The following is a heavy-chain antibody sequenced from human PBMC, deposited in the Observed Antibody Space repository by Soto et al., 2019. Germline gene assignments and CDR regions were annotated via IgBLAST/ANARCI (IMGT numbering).Heavy chain of an antibody. CDR1: GFIFSNYG. J-gene: IGHJ6*02. V-gene: IGHV3-30*18. CDR3: AKDIALVRGVIMDMDV. Sequence: GGSLRLSCAASGFIFSNYGMHWVHQAPGKGLEWVAVTSYDGSKKYYADSVKGRFTISRDNSKNTVDLQMNSLRAEDTAVYYCAKDIALVRGVIMDMDVWGQGTTVTVSS. D-gene: IGHD3-10*01. CDR2: TSYDGSKK.